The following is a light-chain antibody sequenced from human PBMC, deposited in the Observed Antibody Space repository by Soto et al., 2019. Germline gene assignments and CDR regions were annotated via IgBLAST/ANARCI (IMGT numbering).Light chain of an antibody. V-gene: IGKV3D-20*02. CDR1: QSVSSSY. Sequence: EIVMTQSPATLSVSPGERATLSCRASQSVSSSYLAWYQQKPGQAPRLLIYDASNRATGIPARFSGSGSGTDFTLTISSREPEDFAVYYCQQRSNWPRTFGQGTKVAIK. CDR2: DAS. CDR3: QQRSNWPRT. J-gene: IGKJ1*01.